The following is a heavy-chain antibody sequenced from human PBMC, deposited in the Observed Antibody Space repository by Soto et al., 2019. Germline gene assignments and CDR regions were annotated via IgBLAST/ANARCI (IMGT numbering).Heavy chain of an antibody. D-gene: IGHD5-12*01. CDR3: ARARDGYNYYYYGMDV. Sequence: QVQLQESGPGLVKPSETLSLTCTVSGGSISSYYWSWIRQPPGKGLEWIGYIYYSGSTNYNPSLTSRVTRSVDTSKNHFSLKLSSVTAADTAVYYCARARDGYNYYYYGMDVWGQGTTVTVSS. CDR2: IYYSGST. CDR1: GGSISSYY. J-gene: IGHJ6*02. V-gene: IGHV4-59*01.